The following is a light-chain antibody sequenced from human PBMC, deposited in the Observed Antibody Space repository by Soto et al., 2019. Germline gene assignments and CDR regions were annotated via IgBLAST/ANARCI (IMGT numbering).Light chain of an antibody. CDR1: QSISAW. J-gene: IGKJ1*01. CDR2: KAS. V-gene: IGKV1-5*03. Sequence: DIQMTQSPSTLSASVGGSVSINCRASQSISAWLAWYQQKPGKAPRLLIYKASTLEIGVPSRFSGSGSGTEFTLTISSLQPDDVAIYYCQQYNDYSWTFGQGTKVDI. CDR3: QQYNDYSWT.